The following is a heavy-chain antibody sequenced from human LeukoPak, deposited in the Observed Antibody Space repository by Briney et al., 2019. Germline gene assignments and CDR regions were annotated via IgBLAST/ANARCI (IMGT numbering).Heavy chain of an antibody. D-gene: IGHD1-26*01. V-gene: IGHV3-9*01. CDR3: AKDLVGEPGLFDY. CDR2: ISWDSGTI. Sequence: GRSLRLSCAASGFTFDDYAIHWVRQAPGRGLEWVSGISWDSGTIGYADSVKGRFTISRDNAKNSLYLQMNSLRTEDTALYYCAKDLVGEPGLFDYWGQGTLVTVSS. CDR1: GFTFDDYA. J-gene: IGHJ4*02.